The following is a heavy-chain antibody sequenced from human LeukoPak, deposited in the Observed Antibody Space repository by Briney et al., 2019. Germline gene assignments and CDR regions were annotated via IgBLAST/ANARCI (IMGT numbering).Heavy chain of an antibody. J-gene: IGHJ4*02. V-gene: IGHV1-18*01. D-gene: IGHD4-17*01. CDR2: ISAYNGNT. CDR1: GYTFTSYD. Sequence: GASVKVSCKASGYTFTSYDINWVRQAPGQGLEWMGWISAYNGNTNYAQKLQGRVTMTTDTSTSTAYMELRSLRSDDTAVYYCARDRWERSPTTTVTTYWGQGTLVTVSS. CDR3: ARDRWERSPTTTVTTY.